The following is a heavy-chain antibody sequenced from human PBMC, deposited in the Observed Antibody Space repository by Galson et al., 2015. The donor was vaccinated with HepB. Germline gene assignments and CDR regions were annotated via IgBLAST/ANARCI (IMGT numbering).Heavy chain of an antibody. D-gene: IGHD3-10*01. J-gene: IGHJ4*02. CDR3: ARVGRCYGSGSYSSYLDY. CDR2: ISSSSSYI. CDR1: GFIFSSYS. V-gene: IGHV3-21*01. Sequence: SLRLSCAASGFIFSSYSMNWVRQAPGKGLEWVSSISSSSSYIYYADSVKGRFTISRDNAKNSLYLQMNSLRAEDTAVYYCARVGRCYGSGSYSSYLDYWGQGTLVTVSS.